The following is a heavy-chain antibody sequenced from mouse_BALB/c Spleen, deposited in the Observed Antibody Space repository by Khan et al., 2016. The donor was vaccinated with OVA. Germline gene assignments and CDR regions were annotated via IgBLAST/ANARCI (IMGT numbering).Heavy chain of an antibody. V-gene: IGHV3-8*02. CDR3: AKSTYRYAFAY. D-gene: IGHD2-14*01. Sequence: EVQLQESGPSLVKPSQTLSLTCSVTGDSITSGYWSWIRKFPGNKLEYMGYIIYTGYTDYNPSLKSRLAITRHTSKTQTYLQLNSVTTEYTARYYCAKSTYRYAFAYWGQGTLVTVSA. CDR1: GDSITSGY. J-gene: IGHJ3*01. CDR2: IIYTGYT.